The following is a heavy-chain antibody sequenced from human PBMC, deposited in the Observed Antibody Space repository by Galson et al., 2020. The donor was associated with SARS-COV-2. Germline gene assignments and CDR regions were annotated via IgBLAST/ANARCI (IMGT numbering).Heavy chain of an antibody. J-gene: IGHJ6*02. CDR2: ISYDGSNK. CDR3: ANTVGATTNYYYYGMDV. CDR1: GFTFSSYG. Sequence: SCAASGFTFSSYGMHWVRQAPGKGLEWVAVISYDGSNKYYADSVKGRFTISRDNSKNTLYLQMNSLRAEDTAVYYCANTVGATTNYYYYGMDVWGQGTTVTVSS. D-gene: IGHD1-26*01. V-gene: IGHV3-30*18.